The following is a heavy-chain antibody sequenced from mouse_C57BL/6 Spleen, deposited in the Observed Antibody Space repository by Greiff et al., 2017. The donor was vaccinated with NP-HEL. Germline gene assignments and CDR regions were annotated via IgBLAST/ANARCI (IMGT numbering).Heavy chain of an antibody. CDR1: GYSITSGYY. CDR2: ISYDGSN. J-gene: IGHJ1*03. CDR3: AREGSYGYFDV. Sequence: EVKLQESGPGLVKPSQSLSLTCSVTGYSITSGYYWNWIRQFPGNKLEWMGYISYDGSNNYNPSLKNRISITRDTSKNQFFLKLNSVTTEDTATYYCAREGSYGYFDVWGTGTTVTVSS. D-gene: IGHD1-1*01. V-gene: IGHV3-6*01.